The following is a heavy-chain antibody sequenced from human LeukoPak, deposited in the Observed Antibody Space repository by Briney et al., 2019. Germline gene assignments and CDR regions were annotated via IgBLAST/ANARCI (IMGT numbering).Heavy chain of an antibody. CDR1: GGSISSYY. J-gene: IGHJ4*02. CDR2: IYYSGST. Sequence: SETLSLTCTVSGGSISSYYWSWIRQPPGKGLEWIGYIYYSGSTNYNPSLKSRVTISVDTSKNQFSLKLNSVTAADTAVYYCARLTVTRYFDYWGQGTLVTVSS. V-gene: IGHV4-59*08. CDR3: ARLTVTRYFDY. D-gene: IGHD4-17*01.